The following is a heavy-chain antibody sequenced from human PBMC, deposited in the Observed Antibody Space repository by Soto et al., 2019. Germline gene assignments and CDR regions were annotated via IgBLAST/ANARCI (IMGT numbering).Heavy chain of an antibody. D-gene: IGHD4-17*01. Sequence: GGSLRLSCAASVFTVSSNYMSWVRQAPGKGLEWVSVIYSGGSTYYADSVKGRFTISRDNSKNTLYLQMNSLRAEDTAVYYCASPNGYYYYGMDVWGQGTTVTVSS. V-gene: IGHV3-53*01. J-gene: IGHJ6*02. CDR1: VFTVSSNY. CDR3: ASPNGYYYYGMDV. CDR2: IYSGGST.